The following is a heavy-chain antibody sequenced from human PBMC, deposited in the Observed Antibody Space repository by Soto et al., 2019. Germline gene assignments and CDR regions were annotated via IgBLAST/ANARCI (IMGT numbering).Heavy chain of an antibody. V-gene: IGHV3-13*01. CDR3: ARAVDGWYGWYFDY. D-gene: IGHD6-19*01. J-gene: IGHJ4*02. Sequence: GGSLRLSCAASGFTFSSYDMHWVRQATGKGLEWVSAIGTAGDTYYPGSVKGRFTISRENAKNSLYLQMNSLRAGDTAVYYCARAVDGWYGWYFDYWGQGTLVTVSS. CDR2: IGTAGDT. CDR1: GFTFSSYD.